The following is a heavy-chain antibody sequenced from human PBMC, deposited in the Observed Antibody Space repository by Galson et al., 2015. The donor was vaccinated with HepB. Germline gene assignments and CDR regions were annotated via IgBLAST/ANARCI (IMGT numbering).Heavy chain of an antibody. CDR1: GYTFTSYY. D-gene: IGHD2-2*01. J-gene: IGHJ6*03. CDR2: INPSGGST. CDR3: ARAREDIVVVPAAVTMDV. Sequence: SVKVSCKASGYTFTSYYMHWVRQAPGQGLEWMGIINPSGGSTSYAQKFQGRVTMTRDTSTSTVYMELSSPRSEDTAVYYCARAREDIVVVPAAVTMDVWGKGTTVTVSS. V-gene: IGHV1-46*03.